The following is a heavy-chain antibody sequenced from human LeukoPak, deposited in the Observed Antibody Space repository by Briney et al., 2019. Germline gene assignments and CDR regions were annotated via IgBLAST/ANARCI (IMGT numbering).Heavy chain of an antibody. D-gene: IGHD6-19*01. V-gene: IGHV1-18*01. J-gene: IGHJ6*02. CDR2: ISAYNGNT. CDR1: GYTFTSFG. Sequence: ASVKVSCKASGYTFTSFGISWVRQAPGQGLEWMGWISAYNGNTNYAQKLQGRVTMTTDTSTSKAYMELRRLRSDDTAVYYCAREEYSSGWYLPQNYYGMDVWGQGTTVTVSS. CDR3: AREEYSSGWYLPQNYYGMDV.